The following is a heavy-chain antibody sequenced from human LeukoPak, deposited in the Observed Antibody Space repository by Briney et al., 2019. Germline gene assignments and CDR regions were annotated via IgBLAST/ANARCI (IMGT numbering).Heavy chain of an antibody. CDR1: GYSISSGYY. D-gene: IGHD3-3*01. V-gene: IGHV4-38-2*01. Sequence: SETLSLTCAVSGYSISSGYYWGWIRQPPGKGLEWIGRIYHSGSTYYNPSVKRRITISVDRYKNQLSLKVRSVSAADTAVYYCARPYYNFWSGFDAFDIWGQETMVSVSS. CDR2: IYHSGST. J-gene: IGHJ3*02. CDR3: ARPYYNFWSGFDAFDI.